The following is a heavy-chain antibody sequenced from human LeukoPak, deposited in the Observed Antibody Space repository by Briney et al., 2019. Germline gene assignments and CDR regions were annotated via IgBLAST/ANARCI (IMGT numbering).Heavy chain of an antibody. Sequence: VASVKVSCKASGGTLNSHTFSWVRQAPGQGLEWMGRITPIIDSAKYAQNFQDRVSITADKSTSTVYMELSSLRSEDTAVYFYARVNLRGSQYNWFDPWGQGTLVTVSS. D-gene: IGHD1-26*01. CDR3: ARVNLRGSQYNWFDP. V-gene: IGHV1-69*08. CDR2: ITPIIDSA. CDR1: GGTLNSHT. J-gene: IGHJ5*02.